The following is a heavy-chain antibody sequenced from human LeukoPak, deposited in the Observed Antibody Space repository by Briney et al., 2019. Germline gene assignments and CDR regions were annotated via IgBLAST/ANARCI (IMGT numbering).Heavy chain of an antibody. D-gene: IGHD3-10*01. J-gene: IGHJ4*02. Sequence: GRSLRLSCAASGFTFSSYGMHWVRQAPGKGLEWVAVISYDGSNKYYADSVKGRFTISRDNSKNTLYLQMNSLRAEDTAVYYCARARREYYYGSGSPTGYWGQGTLVTVSS. CDR2: ISYDGSNK. CDR1: GFTFSSYG. V-gene: IGHV3-30*03. CDR3: ARARREYYYGSGSPTGY.